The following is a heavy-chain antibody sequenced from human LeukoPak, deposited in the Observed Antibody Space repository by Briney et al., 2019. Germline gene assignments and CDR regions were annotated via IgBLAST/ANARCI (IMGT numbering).Heavy chain of an antibody. V-gene: IGHV1-69*06. Sequence: SVKVSCKASGGTFSSYAISWVRQAPGQGLEWMGGIIPIFGTANYAQKFQGRVTITADKSTSTAYMELSSLRSEDTAVYYCARDRASSSSPYYYYYYGMDVWSKGTTVTVSS. J-gene: IGHJ6*04. CDR2: IIPIFGTA. CDR3: ARDRASSSSPYYYYYYGMDV. D-gene: IGHD6-13*01. CDR1: GGTFSSYA.